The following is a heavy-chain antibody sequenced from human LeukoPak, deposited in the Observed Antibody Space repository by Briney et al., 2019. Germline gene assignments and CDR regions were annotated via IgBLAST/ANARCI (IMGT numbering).Heavy chain of an antibody. CDR3: ASGYDSSGYYGSTFDY. D-gene: IGHD3-22*01. Sequence: SETLSLTCTVSGGSISGYYWSWIRQPPGKGLEWIGYIYYSGSTNYNPSLKSRVTISVDTSKNQFSLKLSSVTAADTAAYYCASGYDSSGYYGSTFDYWGQGTLVTVSS. V-gene: IGHV4-59*01. CDR1: GGSISGYY. J-gene: IGHJ4*02. CDR2: IYYSGST.